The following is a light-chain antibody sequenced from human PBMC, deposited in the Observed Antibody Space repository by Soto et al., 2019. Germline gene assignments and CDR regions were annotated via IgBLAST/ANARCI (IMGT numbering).Light chain of an antibody. Sequence: DVVLTQSPLSLPVTLGQSASISCRSSQSLVNSDGRTYVNWFQQRPGQSPRRLMYYVSSRDSGVPDRCSGSGSGTDFTRKISRVEASDVGVYYCMQGSYWPLTFGGGTNVEI. CDR1: QSLVNSDGRTY. CDR3: MQGSYWPLT. CDR2: YVS. V-gene: IGKV2-30*01. J-gene: IGKJ4*01.